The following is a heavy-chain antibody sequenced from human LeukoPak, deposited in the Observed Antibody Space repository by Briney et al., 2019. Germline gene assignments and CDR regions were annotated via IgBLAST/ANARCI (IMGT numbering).Heavy chain of an antibody. Sequence: PSETLSLTCTVSSGSISTSNYYWGWVRQPPGKALEWIGNIFYSGSTYYSPSLKSRVTISLDTSRNQFSLKLSSVTAADTAVYYCAREIREYYYDSSGYPRRLDYMDVWGKGTTVTISS. CDR3: AREIREYYYDSSGYPRRLDYMDV. CDR2: IFYSGST. J-gene: IGHJ6*03. D-gene: IGHD3-22*01. CDR1: SGSISTSNYY. V-gene: IGHV4-39*07.